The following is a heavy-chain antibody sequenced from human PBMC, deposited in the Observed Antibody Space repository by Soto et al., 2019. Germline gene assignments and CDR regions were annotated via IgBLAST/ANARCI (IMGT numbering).Heavy chain of an antibody. Sequence: QVQLVESGGGVVQPGRSLRLSCAASGFTFTDYPMHWARQAPGKGLEWVAVISSDGSKKDYADSVKGRFTISRDNSKNTLFLQMNSLRAEDAAGYHCFGGALDDWGQGTLVTVSS. J-gene: IGHJ4*02. D-gene: IGHD3-10*01. CDR3: FGGALDD. V-gene: IGHV3-30-3*01. CDR2: ISSDGSKK. CDR1: GFTFTDYP.